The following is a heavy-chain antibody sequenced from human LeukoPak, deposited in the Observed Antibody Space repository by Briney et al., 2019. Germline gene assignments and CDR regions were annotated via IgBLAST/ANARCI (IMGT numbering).Heavy chain of an antibody. CDR3: ARDRLLRYFDWLFTPSDAFDI. J-gene: IGHJ3*02. CDR2: ISAYNGST. D-gene: IGHD3-9*01. CDR1: GYTFTSYG. Sequence: ASVKVSCTASGYTFTSYGISWVRQAPGQGLEWMGWISAYNGSTNYAQKLQGRVTMTTDTSTSTAYMELRSLRSDDTAVYYCARDRLLRYFDWLFTPSDAFDIWGQGTMVTVSS. V-gene: IGHV1-18*01.